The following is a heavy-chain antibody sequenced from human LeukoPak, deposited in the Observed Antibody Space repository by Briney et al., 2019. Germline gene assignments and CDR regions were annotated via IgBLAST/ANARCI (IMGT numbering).Heavy chain of an antibody. V-gene: IGHV3-53*01. CDR1: GFTVSSNY. CDR3: ARALYSSSWYLDY. D-gene: IGHD6-13*01. J-gene: IGHJ4*02. Sequence: GGSLRLSCAASGFTVSSNYMNWVRQAPGKGLEWVSIIYSGGSTYYADSVKGRFTISRDNSRNTLYLQMNSLRAEDTAVYYCARALYSSSWYLDYWGQGTLVTVSS. CDR2: IYSGGST.